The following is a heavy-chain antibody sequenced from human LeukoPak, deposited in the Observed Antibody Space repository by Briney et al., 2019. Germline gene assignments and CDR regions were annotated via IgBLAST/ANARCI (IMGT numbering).Heavy chain of an antibody. V-gene: IGHV3-23*01. J-gene: IGHJ4*02. CDR3: AKDQGELPLAEEYGIDY. Sequence: GGSLRLSCAASGFTFSSYAMSWVRQAPGKGLEWVSAISGSGGSTYYADSVKGRFTISRDNSKNTLYLQMNSLRAEDTAVYYCAKDQGELPLAEEYGIDYWGQGTLVTVSS. D-gene: IGHD5-12*01. CDR2: ISGSGGST. CDR1: GFTFSSYA.